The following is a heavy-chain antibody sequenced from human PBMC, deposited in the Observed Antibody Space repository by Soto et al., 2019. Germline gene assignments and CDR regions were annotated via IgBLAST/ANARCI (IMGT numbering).Heavy chain of an antibody. V-gene: IGHV4-59*01. CDR1: GGSFSSFY. J-gene: IGHJ5*02. Sequence: SLTCTVSGGSFSSFYCDWIRQPPGQGLEWIGYVYYSGTTYYNPSLKSRVIISVDTSKNECSLSLTSVTAADTAVYYCARGGVRYSFDPWGRGSLANVYS. CDR3: ARGGVRYSFDP. CDR2: VYYSGTT.